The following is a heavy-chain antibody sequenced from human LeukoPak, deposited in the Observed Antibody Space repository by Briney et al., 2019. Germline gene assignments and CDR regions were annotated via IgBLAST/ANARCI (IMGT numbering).Heavy chain of an antibody. CDR3: ARRHIAAASTLEY. V-gene: IGHV4-59*01. J-gene: IGHJ4*02. CDR1: GGTICRYH. CDR2: IYSTGST. Sequence: SETLSLTCNVSGGTICRYHWSWIRQSPGKGLECIGFIYSTGSTNYNPSLKSRVTISVDTSKTQFSLKLTSVTAADTAVYYCARRHIAAASTLEYWGQGPLVTVSS. D-gene: IGHD6-13*01.